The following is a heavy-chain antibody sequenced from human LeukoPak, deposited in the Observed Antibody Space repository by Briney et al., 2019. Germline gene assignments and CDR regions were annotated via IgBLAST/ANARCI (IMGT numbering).Heavy chain of an antibody. V-gene: IGHV1-69*06. CDR1: GYTFTSYG. CDR3: ARNSFPPASIAVAGTMIDY. Sequence: SVKVSCKASGYTFTSYGINWVRQAPGQGLEWMGGIIPIFGTANYAQKFQGRVTITADKSTSTAYMELSSLRSEDTAVYYCARNSFPPASIAVAGTMIDYWGQGTLVTVSS. CDR2: IIPIFGTA. J-gene: IGHJ4*02. D-gene: IGHD6-19*01.